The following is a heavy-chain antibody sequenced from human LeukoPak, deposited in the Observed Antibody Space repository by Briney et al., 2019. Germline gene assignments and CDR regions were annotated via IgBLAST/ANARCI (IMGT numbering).Heavy chain of an antibody. Sequence: GGSLRLSCVASGFSFSDYGMSSFRQAPGKGLEWVSSVSGGGTTTYYADSVKGRFTISRDNSKNTLYLQMNSLRVEDAAIYYCAKRTVTTSGDDYWGQGTLVTVSS. D-gene: IGHD4-17*01. J-gene: IGHJ4*02. V-gene: IGHV3-23*01. CDR2: VSGGGTTT. CDR1: GFSFSDYG. CDR3: AKRTVTTSGDDY.